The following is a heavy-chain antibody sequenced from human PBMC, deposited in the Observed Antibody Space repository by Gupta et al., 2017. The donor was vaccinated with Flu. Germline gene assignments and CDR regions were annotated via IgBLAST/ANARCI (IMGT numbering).Heavy chain of an antibody. J-gene: IGHJ4*02. CDR2: INPDGSST. Sequence: EMQLVESGGDLVQPGGSLRLSCAASGFTFSSSYLQWVRQAPGKGLVWDSRINPDGSSTTYAESVKGRFTISRDNAKNTLYLQMNSLGDDDTAVYYCATVTSGCWGQGTLVTVSS. CDR3: ATVTSGC. D-gene: IGHD4-17*01. V-gene: IGHV3-74*03. CDR1: GFTFSSSY.